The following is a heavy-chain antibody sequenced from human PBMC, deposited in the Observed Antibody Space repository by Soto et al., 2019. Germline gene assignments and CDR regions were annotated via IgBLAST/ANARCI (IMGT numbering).Heavy chain of an antibody. D-gene: IGHD3-3*01. J-gene: IGHJ6*02. CDR2: INPSGGST. CDR1: GYTFTSHY. V-gene: IGHV1-46*01. CDR3: ARGQVEGFWSGYTRNYYYGMDV. Sequence: ASVKVSCKASGYTFTSHYMHWVRQAPGQGLEWMGIINPSGGSTSYAQKFQGRVTMTRDTSTSTVYMELSSLRSEDTAVYYCARGQVEGFWSGYTRNYYYGMDVWGQGTTVTVS.